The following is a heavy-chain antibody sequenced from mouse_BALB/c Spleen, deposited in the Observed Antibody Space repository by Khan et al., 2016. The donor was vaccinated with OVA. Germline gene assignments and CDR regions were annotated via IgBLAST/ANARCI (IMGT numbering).Heavy chain of an antibody. Sequence: VQLKQSGPELMKPGASVKISCKASGYSFTTYYIHWVKQSHGKSLEWIGYIDPFNGSTTYNQKFKGKATLTVDKSSSTAYMHLSSLTSEDSAVYYCAGHGTSSWFAYWGQGTLVTVSA. J-gene: IGHJ3*01. V-gene: IGHV1S135*01. CDR2: IDPFNGST. CDR1: GYSFTTYY. D-gene: IGHD1-1*01. CDR3: AGHGTSSWFAY.